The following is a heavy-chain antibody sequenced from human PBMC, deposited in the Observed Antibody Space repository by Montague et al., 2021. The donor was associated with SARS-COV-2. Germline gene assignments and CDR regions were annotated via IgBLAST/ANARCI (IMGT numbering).Heavy chain of an antibody. J-gene: IGHJ4*02. CDR1: GDSISSYY. D-gene: IGHD2-21*01. CDR2: IYYTGSA. Sequence: SETLSLTCSVSGDSISSYYWSWIRQSQGRGLDWIWHIYYTGSAKYNPSLKRRISISVDTSRRQFSLNLKSMTAADTAVYYCARAQTTCLIANCMNYFDYWGQGAQVTVSS. CDR3: ARAQTTCLIANCMNYFDY. V-gene: IGHV4-59*01.